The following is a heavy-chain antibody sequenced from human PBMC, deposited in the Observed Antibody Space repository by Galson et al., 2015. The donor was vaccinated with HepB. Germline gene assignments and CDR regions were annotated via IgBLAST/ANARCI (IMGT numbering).Heavy chain of an antibody. D-gene: IGHD5-24*01. CDR1: GFTFSSYG. V-gene: IGHV3-30*18. Sequence: SLRLSCAASGFTFSSYGMHWVRQAPGKGLEWVAVISYDGSNKYYADSVKGRFTISRDNSKNTLYLQMNSLRAEDTAVYYCAKVLMAPYYYYYGMDVWGQGTTVTVSS. CDR3: AKVLMAPYYYYYGMDV. CDR2: ISYDGSNK. J-gene: IGHJ6*02.